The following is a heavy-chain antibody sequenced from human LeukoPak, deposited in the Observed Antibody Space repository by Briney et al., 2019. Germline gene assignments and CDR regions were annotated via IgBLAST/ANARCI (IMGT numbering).Heavy chain of an antibody. CDR3: AKGPQGAFDI. V-gene: IGHV3-9*01. J-gene: IGHJ3*02. CDR1: GFTFDDYA. CDR2: ISWNSGSI. Sequence: GGSLRLSCAASGFTFDDYALHWVRQAPGKGLEGVSGISWNSGSIVYADSVKGRFTISRDNAKNSLYLQMNSLRAEDTALYYCAKGPQGAFDIWGQGTMVTVSS.